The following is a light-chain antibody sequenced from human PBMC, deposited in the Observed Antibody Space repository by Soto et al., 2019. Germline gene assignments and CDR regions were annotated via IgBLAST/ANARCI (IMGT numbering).Light chain of an antibody. V-gene: IGKV3-15*01. Sequence: EIVMTQSPATLSVSPGERATLSCRASQSVSSNLAWYQQKPGQAPRLLIYGASTRATGIPARFSGSGSGTEFALTISSLLSEEFAVFYCQQYNNWLALTFGGGTKVEIK. J-gene: IGKJ4*01. CDR2: GAS. CDR3: QQYNNWLALT. CDR1: QSVSSN.